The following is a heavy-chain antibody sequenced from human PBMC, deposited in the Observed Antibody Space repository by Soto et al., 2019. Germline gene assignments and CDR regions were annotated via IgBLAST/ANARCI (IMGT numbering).Heavy chain of an antibody. CDR1: GGSISSSSYY. J-gene: IGHJ4*02. V-gene: IGHV4-39*01. Sequence: PSETLSLTCTVPGGSISSSSYYWGWLRQPPGKGLEWIGSMYYSGSTYYNPSLKGRVTISVDTSKNQFSLKLSSVTAADTAVYYCASHWDYYDSSGYKRSYWGQGTLVTVSS. CDR2: MYYSGST. D-gene: IGHD3-22*01. CDR3: ASHWDYYDSSGYKRSY.